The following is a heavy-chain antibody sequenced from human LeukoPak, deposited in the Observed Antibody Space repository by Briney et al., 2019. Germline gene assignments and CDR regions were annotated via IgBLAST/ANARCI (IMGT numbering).Heavy chain of an antibody. V-gene: IGHV1-8*01. CDR2: MNPNSGNT. D-gene: IGHD3-9*01. J-gene: IGHJ6*02. CDR3: ARAGFDILTGYSRMDV. Sequence: GASVKVSCKASGYTFTSYDINWVRQATGQGLEWMGWMNPNSGNTGYAQKFQGRVTMTRNTSISTAYMELSSLRSEDTAVYYCARAGFDILTGYSRMDVWGQGTTVTVSS. CDR1: GYTFTSYD.